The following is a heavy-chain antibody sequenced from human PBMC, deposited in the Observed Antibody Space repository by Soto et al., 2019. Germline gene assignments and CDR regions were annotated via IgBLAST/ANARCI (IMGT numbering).Heavy chain of an antibody. CDR2: IIPILGIA. CDR1: GGTFSSYT. J-gene: IGHJ3*02. Sequence: SVKVSCKASGGTFSSYTISWVRQAPGQGLEWMGRIIPILGIANYAQKFQGRVTITADKSTSTAYMELSSLRSEDTAVYYCARINYYDSSGYYGDAFDIWGQGTMVTVSS. D-gene: IGHD3-22*01. V-gene: IGHV1-69*02. CDR3: ARINYYDSSGYYGDAFDI.